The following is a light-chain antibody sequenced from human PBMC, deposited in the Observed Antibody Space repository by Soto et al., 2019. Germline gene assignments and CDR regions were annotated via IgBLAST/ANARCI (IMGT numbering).Light chain of an antibody. V-gene: IGKV3-15*01. CDR3: QQFNNWPPVWT. Sequence: DIVLTQSPAPLSLSPGERATLSCKSSQSVSSFLAWYQQRPGTSPRLLIYGVSTRATGIPARFSGSGSWTEFTRTISSLQSEEFALYYCQQFNNWPPVWTFGQGTKVDIK. CDR1: QSVSSF. CDR2: GVS. J-gene: IGKJ1*01.